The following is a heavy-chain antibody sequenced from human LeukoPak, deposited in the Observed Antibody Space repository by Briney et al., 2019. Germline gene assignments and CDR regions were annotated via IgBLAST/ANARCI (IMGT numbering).Heavy chain of an antibody. V-gene: IGHV4-4*09. Sequence: PSETLSLTCTVSNVSFSSYYWSWIRQPPGKGLEWIGYIYPSGSSNSIPSLKSRVSLSVDTSKNQFSLKLSSVIAADTAIYYCARSPPAPKHFDYWGQGILVTVSS. CDR2: IYPSGSS. D-gene: IGHD2-2*01. CDR1: NVSFSSYY. J-gene: IGHJ4*02. CDR3: ARSPPAPKHFDY.